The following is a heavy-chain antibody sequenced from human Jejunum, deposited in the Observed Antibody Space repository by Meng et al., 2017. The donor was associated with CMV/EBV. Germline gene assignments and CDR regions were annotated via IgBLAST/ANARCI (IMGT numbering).Heavy chain of an antibody. CDR3: ATDWGDTKSRFDY. D-gene: IGHD3-16*01. CDR2: ITGTAGST. Sequence: SGFTVSSNYMSWVRQAPGKGLEWVSAITGTAGSTFYADSVKGRFTISRDNSKNTLYLQMNSLRAEDTAVYYCATDWGDTKSRFDYWGQGSLVTVSS. V-gene: IGHV3-23*01. CDR1: GFTVSSNY. J-gene: IGHJ4*02.